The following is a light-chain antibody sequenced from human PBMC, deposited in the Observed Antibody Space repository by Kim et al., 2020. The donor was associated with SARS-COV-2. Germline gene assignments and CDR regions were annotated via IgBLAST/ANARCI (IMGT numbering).Light chain of an antibody. J-gene: IGLJ2*01. CDR2: DVS. V-gene: IGLV2-11*01. CDR3: CSYAGSYTLV. CDR1: RSDVGGYNY. Sequence: QSVTISCTGTRSDVGGYNYVSWYQQHPGKAPKLMIYDVSKRPSGGPDRFSGSKSGNTASLTISGLQAEDEADYYCCSYAGSYTLVFGGGTQLTVL.